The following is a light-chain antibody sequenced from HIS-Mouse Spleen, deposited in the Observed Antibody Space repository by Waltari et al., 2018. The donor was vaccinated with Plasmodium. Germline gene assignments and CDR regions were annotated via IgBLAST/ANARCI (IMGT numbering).Light chain of an antibody. CDR2: YSSDSDK. V-gene: IGLV5-37*01. J-gene: IGLJ3*02. Sequence: QPVLTQPPSSSASPGDSARLTCTLPSDIHVGSYHLSWSQPKPGSPPRYLLYYSSDSDKGQGSGVPSRFSGSKDASANTGILLISGLQSEDEADYYCMIWPSNASGVFGGGTKLTVL. CDR1: SDIHVGSYH. CDR3: MIWPSNASGV.